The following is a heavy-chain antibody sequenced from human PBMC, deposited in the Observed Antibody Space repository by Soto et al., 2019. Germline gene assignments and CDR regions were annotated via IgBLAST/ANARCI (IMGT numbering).Heavy chain of an antibody. Sequence: ASVKVSCNASGYTFTSYFMYWVRQAPGQGLEWMGIINPSGGSTSYAQKFQGRVTMTRDTSTSTVYMELSSLRSEDTAVYYCARIDNYYDSSGEARYDAFDIWGQGTMVTVSS. J-gene: IGHJ3*02. D-gene: IGHD3-22*01. CDR2: INPSGGST. V-gene: IGHV1-46*01. CDR3: ARIDNYYDSSGEARYDAFDI. CDR1: GYTFTSYF.